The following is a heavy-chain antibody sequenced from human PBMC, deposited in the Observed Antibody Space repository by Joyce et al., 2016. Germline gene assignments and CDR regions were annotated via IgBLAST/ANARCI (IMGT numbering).Heavy chain of an antibody. D-gene: IGHD2-2*01. CDR2: IIPNFDRR. CDR3: VRGGPAGPVAHY. CDR1: GGTFSNYL. J-gene: IGHJ4*02. V-gene: IGHV1-69*01. Sequence: QVQLVQSGAEVKRPGSSVKVSCTASGGTFSNYLIGWVRQAPGLGLEWMGGIIPNFDRRNYAQRFQGRVTITADELTSTAHMELRRLSSEDTAVYYCVRGGPAGPVAHYWGQGTLVTVSS.